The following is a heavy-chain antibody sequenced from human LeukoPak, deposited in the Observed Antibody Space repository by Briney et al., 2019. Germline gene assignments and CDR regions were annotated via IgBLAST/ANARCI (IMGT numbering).Heavy chain of an antibody. CDR3: VRGGYDI. V-gene: IGHV3-48*03. D-gene: IGHD6-13*01. CDR1: GFTFSSYE. CDR2: ISSSGNPI. J-gene: IGHJ3*02. Sequence: GGSLRLSCAASGFTFSSYEMHWVRQAPRKGLEWLSYISSSGNPIKYADSVKGRFTISRDNARNSLYLQMNNLRPGDTALYYCVRGGYDIWGQGTVVTVSS.